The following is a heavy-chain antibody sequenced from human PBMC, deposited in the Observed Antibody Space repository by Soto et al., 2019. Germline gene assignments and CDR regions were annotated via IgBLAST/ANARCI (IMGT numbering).Heavy chain of an antibody. Sequence: PGGSLRLSCAASGFTFSSYWMHWVRQAPGKGLVWVSRINSDGSSTSYADSVKGRFTISRDNAKNTLYLQMNSLRAEDTAVYYCARDVYDFWSGYYYGMDVWGHGTTVTVSS. CDR2: INSDGSST. V-gene: IGHV3-74*01. CDR3: ARDVYDFWSGYYYGMDV. J-gene: IGHJ6*02. CDR1: GFTFSSYW. D-gene: IGHD3-3*01.